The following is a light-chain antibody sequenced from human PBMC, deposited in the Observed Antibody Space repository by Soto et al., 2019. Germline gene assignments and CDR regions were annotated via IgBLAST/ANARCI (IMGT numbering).Light chain of an antibody. CDR1: QSVSSSS. V-gene: IGKV3-20*01. CDR3: QQYGGSPRT. Sequence: EIVLTQSPGTLSLSPGERATLSCRASQSVSSSSLAWYQHKRGQAPRLLIHGASSRATGIPDRFSGSGSGTDFTLTISRVEPEDFAVYYCQQYGGSPRTFGQGTKVEVK. J-gene: IGKJ1*01. CDR2: GAS.